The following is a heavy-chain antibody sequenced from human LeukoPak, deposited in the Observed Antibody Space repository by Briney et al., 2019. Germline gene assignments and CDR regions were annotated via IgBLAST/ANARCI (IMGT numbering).Heavy chain of an antibody. V-gene: IGHV1-2*02. CDR3: AKDWHILTGRNCFDP. CDR1: GYTFTGYY. CDR2: INPNSGGT. J-gene: IGHJ5*02. D-gene: IGHD3-9*01. Sequence: ASVKVSCKASGYTFTGYYMHWVRQAPGQGLEWMGWINPNSGGTNYAQKFQGRVTMTRDTSISTAYMELRNLRFDDTAMYYCAKDWHILTGRNCFDPWGQGTLVTVSS.